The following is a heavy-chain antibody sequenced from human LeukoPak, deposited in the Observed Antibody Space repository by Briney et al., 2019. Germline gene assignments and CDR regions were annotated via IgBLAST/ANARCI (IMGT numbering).Heavy chain of an antibody. CDR1: GYTPSELA. Sequence: ASVKVSCKVTGYTPSELAMLCVRQAPGKGLEWLGGFDPEDGESIYPQKFQGRVTMTEDTSTDTAYMELRRLTSEDTAIYYCALGIVAATTLFDYWGHGTLVTVSS. J-gene: IGHJ4*01. CDR3: ALGIVAATTLFDY. CDR2: FDPEDGES. D-gene: IGHD5-12*01. V-gene: IGHV1-24*01.